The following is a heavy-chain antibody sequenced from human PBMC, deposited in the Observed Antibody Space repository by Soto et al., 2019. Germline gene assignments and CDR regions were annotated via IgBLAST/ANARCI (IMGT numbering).Heavy chain of an antibody. J-gene: IGHJ4*02. CDR3: ARMARDASNQFDY. V-gene: IGHV5-51*01. CDR2: IYPGDSDT. CDR1: GYSFTIYW. D-gene: IGHD5-12*01. Sequence: GESLKISCNGSGYSFTIYWIAWVRQMPGKGLEWMGIIYPGDSDTRYSPPFQGQVTISADKSNSTAYLQWSSLKASDTAMYYCARMARDASNQFDYWGQGTLVTVSS.